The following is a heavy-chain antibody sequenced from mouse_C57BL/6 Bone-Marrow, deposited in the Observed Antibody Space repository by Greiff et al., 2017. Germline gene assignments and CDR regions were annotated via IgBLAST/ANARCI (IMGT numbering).Heavy chain of an antibody. Sequence: VKLMESGAELARPGASVKLSCKASGYTFTSYGISWVKQRTGQGLEWIGEIYPRSGNTYYNEKFQGKATLTADKSSSTAYMELRSLTSEDSAVYFCALITTVVGPYAMDYWGQGTSVTVSS. J-gene: IGHJ4*01. CDR3: ALITTVVGPYAMDY. CDR1: GYTFTSYG. CDR2: IYPRSGNT. V-gene: IGHV1-81*01. D-gene: IGHD1-1*01.